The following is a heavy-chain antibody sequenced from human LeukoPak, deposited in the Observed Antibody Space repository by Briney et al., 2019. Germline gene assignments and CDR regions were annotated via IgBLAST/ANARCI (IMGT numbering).Heavy chain of an antibody. CDR2: INSDGSST. D-gene: IGHD1-26*01. V-gene: IGHV3-74*01. Sequence: GGSLRLSCAASGFTFSSYWMHWVRQAPGKGLVWVSRINSDGSSTSYADSVKGRFTIPRGNAKNTLYLQMNSLRAEDTAVYYCARVRVGATGLIDYWGQGTLVTVSS. CDR1: GFTFSSYW. CDR3: ARVRVGATGLIDY. J-gene: IGHJ4*02.